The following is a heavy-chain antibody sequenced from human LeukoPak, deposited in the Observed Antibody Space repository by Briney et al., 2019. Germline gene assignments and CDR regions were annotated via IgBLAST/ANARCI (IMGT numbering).Heavy chain of an antibody. J-gene: IGHJ3*02. CDR2: IYYSGTT. CDR3: ARLLDNDSSGDPDTFDM. D-gene: IGHD3-22*01. CDR1: TGSMRSHY. V-gene: IGHV4-59*11. Sequence: SETLSLTCTVSTGSMRSHYWSWIRQPPGKGLEWMGFIYYSGTTRYKPSLQSRVTISADTSKNQFSLRLTSVTAADTAVYYCARLLDNDSSGDPDTFDMWGQGTMVTVSS.